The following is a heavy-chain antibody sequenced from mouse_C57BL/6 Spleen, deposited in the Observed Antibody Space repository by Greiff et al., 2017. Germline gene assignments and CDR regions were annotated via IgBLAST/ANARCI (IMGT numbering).Heavy chain of an antibody. CDR3: ARSEDRNYYGSSLYWYFDV. CDR2: INPNNGGT. J-gene: IGHJ1*03. Sequence: EVQLQQSGPELVKPGASVKMSCKASGYTFTDYNMHWVKQSHGKSLEWIGYINPNNGGTSYNQKFKGKATLTVNKTSSTAYMELNSLTSEDSAVYYWARSEDRNYYGSSLYWYFDVWGKGTTVTVSS. CDR1: GYTFTDYN. D-gene: IGHD1-1*01. V-gene: IGHV1-22*01.